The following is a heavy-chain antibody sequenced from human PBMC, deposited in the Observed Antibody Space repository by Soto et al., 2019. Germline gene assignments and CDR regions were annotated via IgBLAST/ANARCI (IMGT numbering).Heavy chain of an antibody. J-gene: IGHJ4*02. V-gene: IGHV3-23*01. CDR1: GFTFSSSA. CDR2: VSANGQGI. D-gene: IGHD2-2*02. CDR3: AKDPHNTWDYFHY. Sequence: PGGSLRLSCAASGFTFSSSAISWVRQAPGKGLGWVSAVSANGQGIYYADSVRGRFTISRNNSKNTVFLHMYSLSAEDTAVYYCAKDPHNTWDYFHYRGQGNLVTVSS.